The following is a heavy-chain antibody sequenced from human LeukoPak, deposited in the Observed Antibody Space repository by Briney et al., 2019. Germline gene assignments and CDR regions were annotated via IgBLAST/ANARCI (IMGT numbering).Heavy chain of an antibody. CDR2: IYHSGST. Sequence: PSQTLSLTCAVSGGSISSGGYSWSWIRQPPGKGLEWIGYIYHSGSTYYNPSLKSRVTISVDRSKNQFSLKLSSVTAADTAVYYCARGADSSGYYLDYWGQGTLVTVSS. V-gene: IGHV4-30-2*01. D-gene: IGHD3-22*01. CDR3: ARGADSSGYYLDY. J-gene: IGHJ4*02. CDR1: GGSISSGGYS.